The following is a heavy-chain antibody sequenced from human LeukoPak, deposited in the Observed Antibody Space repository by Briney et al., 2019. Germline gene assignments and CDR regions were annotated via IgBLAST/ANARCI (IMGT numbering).Heavy chain of an antibody. Sequence: GGSLRLSCAASGFTFSSYAMSWVRQAPGKGLEWVSAISGSGGSTYYADSVKGRFTISRDNSKNTLYLQMNSLRAEDTAVYYCAKDRAVAGLRRGGEYYFDYWGQGTLVTVSS. V-gene: IGHV3-23*01. D-gene: IGHD6-19*01. CDR2: ISGSGGST. J-gene: IGHJ4*02. CDR3: AKDRAVAGLRRGGEYYFDY. CDR1: GFTFSSYA.